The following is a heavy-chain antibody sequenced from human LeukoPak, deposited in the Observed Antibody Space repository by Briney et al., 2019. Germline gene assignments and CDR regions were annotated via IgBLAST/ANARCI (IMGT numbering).Heavy chain of an antibody. CDR2: ISWNSGSI. Sequence: GGSLRLSCAASGFTFSSYWMHWVRQAPGKGLEWVSGISWNSGSIGYADSVKGRFTISRDNAKNSLYLQMNSLRAEDTALYYCAKGLAILWFGELWFDPWGQGTLVTVSS. V-gene: IGHV3-9*01. CDR1: GFTFSSYW. J-gene: IGHJ5*02. D-gene: IGHD3-10*01. CDR3: AKGLAILWFGELWFDP.